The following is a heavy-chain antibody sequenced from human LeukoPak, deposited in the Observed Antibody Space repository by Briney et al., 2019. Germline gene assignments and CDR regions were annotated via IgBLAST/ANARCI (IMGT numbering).Heavy chain of an antibody. V-gene: IGHV4-59*01. CDR2: ISYSGST. J-gene: IGHJ6*02. D-gene: IGHD6-13*01. Sequence: SETLSLTCTVSGGSISSYYWSWIRQPPGKGLEWIACISYSGSTKYNPSLKSRVTISVDTSKNQFSLKLSSVTAADTAVYYCARLKGIYYYYGMDVWGQGTTVTVSS. CDR3: ARLKGIYYYYGMDV. CDR1: GGSISSYY.